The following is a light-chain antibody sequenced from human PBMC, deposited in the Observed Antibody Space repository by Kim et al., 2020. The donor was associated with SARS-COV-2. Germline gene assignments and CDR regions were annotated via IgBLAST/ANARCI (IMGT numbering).Light chain of an antibody. CDR1: QSVISSY. CDR2: YAS. CDR3: QQYGGSPLT. Sequence: PGERSSLPGRASQSVISSYLAWDQQRPGQAPRLLIYYASSRATGIPDRFSGSGSGTDFTLTISGLETEDFAVYYCQQYGGSPLTFGGGTKVDIK. V-gene: IGKV3-20*01. J-gene: IGKJ4*01.